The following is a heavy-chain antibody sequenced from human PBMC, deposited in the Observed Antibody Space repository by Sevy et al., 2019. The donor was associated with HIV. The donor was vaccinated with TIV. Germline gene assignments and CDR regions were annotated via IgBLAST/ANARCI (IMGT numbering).Heavy chain of an antibody. CDR3: ARDCNSNTCLWGLDV. D-gene: IGHD2-2*01. J-gene: IGHJ6*02. CDR1: GFTFSRYW. CDR2: IKVDGSEK. V-gene: IGHV3-7*03. Sequence: GGSLRLSCAASGFTFSRYWMSWVRQAPGKGLEWVANIKVDGSEKYYVDSVKGRFTISRDNAKNSLYLQMSSLRAEDTAVYYCARDCNSNTCLWGLDVWGQGTTVTVSS.